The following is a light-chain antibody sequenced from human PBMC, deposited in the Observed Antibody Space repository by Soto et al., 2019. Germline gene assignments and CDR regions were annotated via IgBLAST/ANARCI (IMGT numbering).Light chain of an antibody. V-gene: IGLV1-44*01. Sequence: QSVLTQPPSASGTPGQRVTISCSGSNSNIGSNPVHWYQQFPGTAPKVLIYSNYQRPSGVPDRFSGSKSGTSASLAISGLQSEDEADYYCAAWDDRLSDLLFGAGPK. J-gene: IGLJ2*01. CDR2: SNY. CDR3: AAWDDRLSDLL. CDR1: NSNIGSNP.